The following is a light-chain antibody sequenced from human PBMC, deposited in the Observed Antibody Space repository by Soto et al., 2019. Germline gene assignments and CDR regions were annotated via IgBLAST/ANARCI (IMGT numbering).Light chain of an antibody. V-gene: IGKV1-39*01. J-gene: IGKJ4*01. CDR3: QQSFKTPLT. CDR2: ATS. CDR1: QSTNNY. Sequence: IQMTQSPPSLSASVGDRVIITCRASQSTNNYVNWYQQKPGKAPKLLIYATSMLQGGVPPRFSGSGSETDYTLTITSLQPEDFGTYYCQQSFKTPLTFGAGTNVEIK.